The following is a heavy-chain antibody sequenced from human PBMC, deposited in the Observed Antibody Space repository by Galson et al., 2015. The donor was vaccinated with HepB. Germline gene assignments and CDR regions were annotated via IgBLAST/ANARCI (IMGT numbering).Heavy chain of an antibody. J-gene: IGHJ6*03. D-gene: IGHD3-3*01. CDR3: ARGTLNYDFWSGYYRGYYMDV. V-gene: IGHV1-3*01. CDR2: INAGNGNT. CDR1: GYTFTSYA. Sequence: SVKVSCKASGYTFTSYAMHWVRQAPGQRLEWMGWINAGNGNTKYSQKFQGRVTITRDTSASTAYMELSSLRSEDTAVYYCARGTLNYDFWSGYYRGYYMDVWGKGTTVTVSS.